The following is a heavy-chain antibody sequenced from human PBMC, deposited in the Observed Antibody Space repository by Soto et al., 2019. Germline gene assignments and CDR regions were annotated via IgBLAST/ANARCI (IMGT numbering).Heavy chain of an antibody. CDR3: ARDVVTAVAGSVNWFDP. CDR1: GFSLRTYG. V-gene: IGHV3-33*01. J-gene: IGHJ5*02. D-gene: IGHD6-19*01. Sequence: QVQLVESGGGEVQSGRSLTLSCAASGFSLRTYGMQWLRRAPGKGLEWVAFIWYDGTKKFYANSVKGRSTISKDNSNNILYLLMSGLRAEDTAVYYCARDVVTAVAGSVNWFDPWGQGTLVTVSS. CDR2: IWYDGTKK.